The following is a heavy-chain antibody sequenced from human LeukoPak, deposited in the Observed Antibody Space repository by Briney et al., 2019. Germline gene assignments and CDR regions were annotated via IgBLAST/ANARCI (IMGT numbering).Heavy chain of an antibody. D-gene: IGHD6-13*01. CDR2: ISSSSSYI. V-gene: IGHV3-21*01. J-gene: IGHJ4*02. Sequence: GGSLRLSCAASGFTFSSYSMNWVRQAPRKGLEWVSSISSSSSYIYYADSVKGRFTISRDNAKNSLYLQMNSLRAEDTAVYYCARMYSSSSVTDYWGQGTLVTVSS. CDR3: ARMYSSSSVTDY. CDR1: GFTFSSYS.